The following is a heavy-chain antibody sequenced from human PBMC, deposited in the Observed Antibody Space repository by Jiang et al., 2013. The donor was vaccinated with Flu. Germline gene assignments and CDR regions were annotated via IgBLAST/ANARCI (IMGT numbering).Heavy chain of an antibody. J-gene: IGHJ6*02. V-gene: IGHV4-34*01. D-gene: IGHD2-15*01. CDR3: ARGYCSGGSCRPPYYYYGMDV. Sequence: KSRVTISVDTSKNQFSLKLSSVTAADTAVYYCARGYCSGGSCRPPYYYYGMDVWGQGTTVTVSS.